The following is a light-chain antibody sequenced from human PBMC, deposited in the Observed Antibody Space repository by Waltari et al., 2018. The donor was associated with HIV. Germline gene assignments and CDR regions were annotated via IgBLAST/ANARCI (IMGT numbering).Light chain of an antibody. V-gene: IGLV3-1*01. Sequence: SYELTQPPSVSVSPGQTASISCSGVKLGNNYTCWYQQRPGQSPLLLIYRDSKRPSGIPGRFSGSNSGNTATLTISGAQAMDEADYYCQAWDSTTAVFGTGTKVTVL. CDR1: KLGNNY. CDR3: QAWDSTTAV. CDR2: RDS. J-gene: IGLJ1*01.